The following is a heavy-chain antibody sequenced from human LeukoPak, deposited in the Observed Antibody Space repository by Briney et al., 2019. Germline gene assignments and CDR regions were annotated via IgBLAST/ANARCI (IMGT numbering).Heavy chain of an antibody. D-gene: IGHD6-19*01. V-gene: IGHV4-59*08. CDR2: FYYSGSI. CDR3: ARPYSSAWYGAFHI. J-gene: IGHJ3*02. CDR1: DGSISSYY. Sequence: SETLSLTCTVSDGSISSYYWSWIRQPPGKGLEWIGYFYYSGSIKYNPSLKSRVTISVDTSRNQFSLKLSSVTAADTAAYYCARPYSSAWYGAFHIWGQGTKVTVSS.